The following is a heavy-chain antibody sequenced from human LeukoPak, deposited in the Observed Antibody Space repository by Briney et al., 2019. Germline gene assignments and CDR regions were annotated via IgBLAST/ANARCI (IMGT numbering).Heavy chain of an antibody. D-gene: IGHD6-13*01. CDR1: GGSFSGYY. J-gene: IGHJ4*02. V-gene: IGHV4-34*01. CDR3: ARGRGRSSSWSYFDY. Sequence: SETLSLTCAVYGGSFSGYYWSWIRQPPGKGLEWIGEINHSGSTNYNPSLKSRVTISVDTSKNQFSLELSSVTAADTAVYYCARGRGRSSSWSYFDYWGQGTLVTVSS. CDR2: INHSGST.